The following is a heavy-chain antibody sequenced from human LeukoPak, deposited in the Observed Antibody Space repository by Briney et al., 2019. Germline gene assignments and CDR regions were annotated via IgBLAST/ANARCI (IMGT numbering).Heavy chain of an antibody. Sequence: SGGSLRVSCAASGFTFSTYAMTWVRQAPGKGLEWVSAISGSGGSTYYADSVKGRFTISRDNSKNTLYLQMNSLRAEDTAVYYCAKSALWEYYFDYWGQGTLVTVSS. CDR1: GFTFSTYA. V-gene: IGHV3-23*01. D-gene: IGHD1-26*01. CDR2: ISGSGGST. CDR3: AKSALWEYYFDY. J-gene: IGHJ4*02.